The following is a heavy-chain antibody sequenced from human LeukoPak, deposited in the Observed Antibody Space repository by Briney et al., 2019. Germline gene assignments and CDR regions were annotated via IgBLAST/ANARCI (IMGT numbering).Heavy chain of an antibody. D-gene: IGHD2-2*01. Sequence: GGSLKLSCAASGFTFSNSAMHWVRQASGKGLEWVGLITNKPNSYATGYGASVTGRFTISRDDSKNTAYLQMNSLKTEDTAVYYCTSRGAYCGSTSCNDYWGQGTLVTVSS. CDR2: ITNKPNSYAT. V-gene: IGHV3-73*01. J-gene: IGHJ4*02. CDR3: TSRGAYCGSTSCNDY. CDR1: GFTFSNSA.